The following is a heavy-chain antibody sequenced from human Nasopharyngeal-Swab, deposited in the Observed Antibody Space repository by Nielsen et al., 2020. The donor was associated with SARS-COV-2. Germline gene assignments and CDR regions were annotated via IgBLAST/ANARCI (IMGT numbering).Heavy chain of an antibody. CDR2: ISSSSSTI. V-gene: IGHV3-48*01. CDR1: GFTFSSYS. CDR3: ATKVVPAAEYYYYYYMDV. Sequence: GESLKISCAASGFTFSSYSMNWVRQAPGKGLEWASYISSSSSTIYYADSVKGRFTISRDNAKNSLYLQMNSLRAEDTAVYYCATKVVPAAEYYYYYYMDVWGKGTTVTVSS. D-gene: IGHD2-2*01. J-gene: IGHJ6*03.